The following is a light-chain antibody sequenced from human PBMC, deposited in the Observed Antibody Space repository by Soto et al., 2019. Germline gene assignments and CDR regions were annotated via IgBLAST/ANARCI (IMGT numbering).Light chain of an antibody. Sequence: EIVLTQSPGTLSLSPGERATLSCRASQSVSSSYLAWYQQKPGQAPRLLIYGASSRATGIPDRFSGSGSGIDFTLTISRLEPEVFAVYYCQQYGSSPWTFGQGTKVEIK. CDR2: GAS. V-gene: IGKV3-20*01. J-gene: IGKJ1*01. CDR1: QSVSSSY. CDR3: QQYGSSPWT.